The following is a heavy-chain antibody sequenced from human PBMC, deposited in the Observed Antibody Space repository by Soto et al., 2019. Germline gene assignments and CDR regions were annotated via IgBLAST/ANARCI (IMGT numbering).Heavy chain of an antibody. Sequence: QITLKESGPTLVKPTQTLTLTCTFSGFSLSTSGVGVGWIRQPPGKALEWLALIYWDDDERYSPSLKSRLTITKDTSKNQVVLIMTNMDPVDTGTYYCAHRPGGLTFDYWGQGTLVTVSS. J-gene: IGHJ4*02. CDR2: IYWDDDE. CDR3: AHRPGGLTFDY. CDR1: GFSLSTSGVG. V-gene: IGHV2-5*02.